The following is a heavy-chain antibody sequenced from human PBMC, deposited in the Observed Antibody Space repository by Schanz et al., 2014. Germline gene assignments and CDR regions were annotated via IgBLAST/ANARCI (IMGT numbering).Heavy chain of an antibody. V-gene: IGHV1-69*04. Sequence: QVQLVQSGAEVKKPGSPVKVSCKLSGGTFSSFGINWVRQAPGQGLEWMGRIIPSLGLAKYEQKFQDKVTITADTSTTTAYMELSGLRSEDTAVYYCARDRLECGAECYSVEVFEIWGQGTLVIVSS. D-gene: IGHD2-21*01. CDR3: ARDRLECGAECYSVEVFEI. CDR2: IIPSLGLA. CDR1: GGTFSSFG. J-gene: IGHJ4*02.